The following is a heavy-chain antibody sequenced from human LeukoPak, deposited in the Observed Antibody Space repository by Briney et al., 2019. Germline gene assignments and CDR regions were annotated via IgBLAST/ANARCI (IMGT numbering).Heavy chain of an antibody. J-gene: IGHJ4*02. Sequence: PSETLSLTCAVYGGSFSGYYWSWIRQPPGKGLECIGQINHSGSTNYNPSLKSRVTISVDTSKNQFSLKLSSVTAADTAVYYCARCESILRELSHFDYWGQGTLVTVSS. CDR2: INHSGST. D-gene: IGHD1-26*01. CDR1: GGSFSGYY. CDR3: ARCESILRELSHFDY. V-gene: IGHV4-34*01.